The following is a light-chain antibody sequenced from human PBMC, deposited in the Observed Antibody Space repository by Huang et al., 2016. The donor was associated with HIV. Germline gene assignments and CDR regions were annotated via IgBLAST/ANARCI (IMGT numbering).Light chain of an antibody. Sequence: EIVLTQSPGTLSLSPGERATLSCRASQSVSSSYLAWYQQKPGQAPRLLIYGASSRATGIPDRFSGSGSGTYVTHTISRLEPEDFAVYYGQQYGSSPGGGFTFGPGTKVDIK. V-gene: IGKV3-20*01. CDR2: GAS. CDR1: QSVSSSY. J-gene: IGKJ3*01. CDR3: QQYGSSPGGGFT.